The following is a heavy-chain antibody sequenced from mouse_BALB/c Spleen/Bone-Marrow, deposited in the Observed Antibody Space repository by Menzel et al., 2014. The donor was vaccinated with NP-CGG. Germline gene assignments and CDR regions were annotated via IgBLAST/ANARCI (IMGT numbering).Heavy chain of an antibody. V-gene: IGHV1S34*01. CDR2: ISCYNGAT. Sequence: LVKPGASVKLSCRASGFSFTGYYMHWVKQSHGKSLEWIGYISCYNGATSYNQKFKGKATFTVDTSSSTAYMQFNSLTSEDSAVYYCARLRGDYDGYAMDYWGQGTSVTVSS. D-gene: IGHD2-4*01. CDR3: ARLRGDYDGYAMDY. CDR1: GFSFTGYY. J-gene: IGHJ4*01.